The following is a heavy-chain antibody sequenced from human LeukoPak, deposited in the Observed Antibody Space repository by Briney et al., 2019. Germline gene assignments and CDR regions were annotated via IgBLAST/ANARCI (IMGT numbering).Heavy chain of an antibody. D-gene: IGHD3-10*01. CDR1: GASISSYY. CDR2: VYFSGST. V-gene: IGHV4-59*01. Sequence: SETLSLTCTVSGASISSYYWSWTRQPPGKGLEWIGYVYFSGSTNYNSSLKSRVTISRDTSKNQFSLKLSSVTAADTAVYYCARAPYGSGNFYYYGMDVWGQGTTVTVSS. CDR3: ARAPYGSGNFYYYGMDV. J-gene: IGHJ6*02.